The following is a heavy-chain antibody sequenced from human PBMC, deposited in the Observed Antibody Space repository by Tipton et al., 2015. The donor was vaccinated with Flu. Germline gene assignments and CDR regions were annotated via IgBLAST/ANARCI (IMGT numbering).Heavy chain of an antibody. CDR1: RFTFSTYW. D-gene: IGHD3-22*01. Sequence: SLRLSCAASRFTFSTYWMTWVRQFPGKGLEWVANINQDGSEKYYVDSVKGRFTISRDNAKNSLYLQMNSLRAEDTAVYYCAREDGNYYDTSGYSDYWGQGTLVTVSS. V-gene: IGHV3-7*01. CDR2: INQDGSEK. J-gene: IGHJ4*02. CDR3: AREDGNYYDTSGYSDY.